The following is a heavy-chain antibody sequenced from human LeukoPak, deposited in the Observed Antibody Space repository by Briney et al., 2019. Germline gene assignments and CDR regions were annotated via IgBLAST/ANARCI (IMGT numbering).Heavy chain of an antibody. J-gene: IGHJ3*02. CDR1: GGSISSSSYY. D-gene: IGHD6-13*01. V-gene: IGHV4-39*07. CDR3: ARDKYDYSGSWYEAHAFDI. CDR2: IYYSGST. Sequence: SETLSLTCTVSGGSISSSSYYWGWIRQPPGEGLEWIGSIYYSGSTYYNPSLKSRVTISVDTSKNQFSLKLSSVTAADTAVYYCARDKYDYSGSWYEAHAFDIWGQGTMVTVSS.